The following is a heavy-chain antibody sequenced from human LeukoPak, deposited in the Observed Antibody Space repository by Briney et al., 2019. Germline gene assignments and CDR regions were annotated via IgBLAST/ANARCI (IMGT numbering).Heavy chain of an antibody. V-gene: IGHV4-34*01. CDR2: INHSGST. CDR3: ARGRQWGFDI. D-gene: IGHD2-8*01. CDR1: GGSFSGYY. J-gene: IGHJ3*02. Sequence: SETLSLTCAVYGGSFSGYYWSWIRQPPGKGLEWIGEINHSGSTNYNPSLKSRVTISVDTSKNQFSLKLSSVTAADTALYYCARGRQWGFDIWGQGTMVTVSS.